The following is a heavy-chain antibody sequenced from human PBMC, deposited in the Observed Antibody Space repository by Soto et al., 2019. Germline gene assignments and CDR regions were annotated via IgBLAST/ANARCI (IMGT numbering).Heavy chain of an antibody. Sequence: ASVKVSCKPSGYPFTGYYLHWVRQAPGQGLEWMGWINPYSGDTKFAEQFQGRVTMTRDTSMSTAFMELSSLRFDDTAIYYCARMHSTGWFGAFDFWGQGTVVIVSS. D-gene: IGHD6-19*01. CDR3: ARMHSTGWFGAFDF. CDR1: GYPFTGYY. V-gene: IGHV1-2*02. CDR2: INPYSGDT. J-gene: IGHJ3*01.